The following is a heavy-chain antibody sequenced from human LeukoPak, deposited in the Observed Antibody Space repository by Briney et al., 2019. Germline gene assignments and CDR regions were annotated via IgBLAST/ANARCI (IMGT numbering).Heavy chain of an antibody. J-gene: IGHJ4*02. Sequence: GGSLRLSCAASGFTFSSYAMTWVRQAPGKGLEWVSTISGSGGTTYYADSVKGRFTISRDNAKNSLSLQMNSLRAEDTAVYYCARTRFCGNDFYPWDFHYWGQGALVTVSS. D-gene: IGHD2-21*02. CDR1: GFTFSSYA. V-gene: IGHV3-23*01. CDR2: ISGSGGTT. CDR3: ARTRFCGNDFYPWDFHY.